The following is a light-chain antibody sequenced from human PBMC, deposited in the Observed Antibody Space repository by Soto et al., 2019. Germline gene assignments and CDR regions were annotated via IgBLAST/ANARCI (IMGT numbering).Light chain of an antibody. CDR1: QSVSTY. CDR2: DAS. J-gene: IGKJ5*01. Sequence: EIVLTQSPATLSLSPGERATLSCRASQSVSTYLAWYQQKPGQAPRLLIYDASNRATGIPARFSGSGSGTYFTLTISSLETADFAVYYCQPRNNWPITFGQGTRLEIK. V-gene: IGKV3-11*01. CDR3: QPRNNWPIT.